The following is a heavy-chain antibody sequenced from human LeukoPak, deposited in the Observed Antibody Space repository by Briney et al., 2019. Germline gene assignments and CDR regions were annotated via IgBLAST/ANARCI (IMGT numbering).Heavy chain of an antibody. V-gene: IGHV4-39*01. Sequence: SETLSLTCTVSGGSISSSSYYWGWLRQPPGKGLEWIGRIYYSGSTYYNSSLKSRFTISVDTSKHQFSLKLSSVTAADTAVYYCVNYYDSSDYQQPNHFDYWGQGTLVTVSS. J-gene: IGHJ4*02. CDR1: GGSISSSSYY. CDR2: IYYSGST. D-gene: IGHD3-22*01. CDR3: VNYYDSSDYQQPNHFDY.